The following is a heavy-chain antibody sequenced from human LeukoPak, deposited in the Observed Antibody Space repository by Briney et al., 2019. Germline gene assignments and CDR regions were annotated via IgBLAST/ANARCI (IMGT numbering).Heavy chain of an antibody. CDR1: GFTFSSYA. Sequence: GGSLRLSCAASGFTFSSYAMHWVRQAPGKGLEWVAVISYDGSNKYYADSVKGRFTISRDNSKNTLYLQMNSLGAEDTAVYYCARDEFIWGIAAAGTRVFDYWGQGTLVTVSS. CDR2: ISYDGSNK. CDR3: ARDEFIWGIAAAGTRVFDY. D-gene: IGHD6-13*01. J-gene: IGHJ4*02. V-gene: IGHV3-30*04.